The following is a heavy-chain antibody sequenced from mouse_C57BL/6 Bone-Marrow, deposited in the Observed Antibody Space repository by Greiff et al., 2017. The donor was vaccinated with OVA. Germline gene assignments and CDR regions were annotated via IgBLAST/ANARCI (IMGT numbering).Heavy chain of an antibody. V-gene: IGHV1-82*01. CDR1: GYAFSSSW. Sequence: VQLQESGPELVKPGASVKISCKASGYAFSSSWMNWVKQRPGKGLEWIGRIYPGDGDTNYNGKFKGKATLTADKSSSTAYMQLSSLTSEDSAVYFCARDYDIWYFDVWGTGTTVTVSS. CDR2: IYPGDGDT. CDR3: ARDYDIWYFDV. D-gene: IGHD2-4*01. J-gene: IGHJ1*03.